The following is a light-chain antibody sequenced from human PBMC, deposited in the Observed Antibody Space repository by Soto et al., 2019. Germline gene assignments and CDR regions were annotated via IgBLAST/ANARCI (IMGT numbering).Light chain of an antibody. J-gene: IGLJ1*01. V-gene: IGLV2-14*01. CDR2: DVS. CDR3: ISYTSSSTYV. Sequence: QSLLTQPASVSGSPGQSITIPCTGTSSDVGGYNYVSWYQQHPGKAPKLMIYDVSNRPSVVSNRFSGSQSGNTASLTISGLQAEDEADYYFISYTSSSTYVFGTGTKVTVL. CDR1: SSDVGGYNY.